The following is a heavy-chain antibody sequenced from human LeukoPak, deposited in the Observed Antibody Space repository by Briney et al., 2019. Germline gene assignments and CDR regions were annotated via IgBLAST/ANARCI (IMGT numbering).Heavy chain of an antibody. CDR2: IWYDGSNK. D-gene: IGHD3-3*02. J-gene: IGHJ4*02. CDR1: GFIFSSYG. Sequence: GALRLSCAASGFIFSSYGMHWVRQAPGKGLEWVAVIWYDGSNKYYADSVKGRFTISRDNSKNTLYLQMNSLRAEDTAVYYCARDSQILAGFDYWGQGTLVTVSS. CDR3: ARDSQILAGFDY. V-gene: IGHV3-33*01.